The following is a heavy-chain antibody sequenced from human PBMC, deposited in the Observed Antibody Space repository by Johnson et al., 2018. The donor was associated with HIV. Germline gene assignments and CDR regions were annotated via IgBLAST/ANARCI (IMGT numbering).Heavy chain of an antibody. J-gene: IGHJ3*02. CDR2: IWYDGSNK. CDR3: AKGISRRTNDAFEI. D-gene: IGHD2/OR15-2a*01. Sequence: QMQLVESGGGVVQPGKSMRLSCAASGFTFSSYGMHWVRQASGKGLERVAVIWYDGSNKYYAYLVKGRFTNSRDNSKKTLYLQMNSLRAEDTAVYYCAKGISRRTNDAFEIWGQGTIVTVSA. V-gene: IGHV3-33*06. CDR1: GFTFSSYG.